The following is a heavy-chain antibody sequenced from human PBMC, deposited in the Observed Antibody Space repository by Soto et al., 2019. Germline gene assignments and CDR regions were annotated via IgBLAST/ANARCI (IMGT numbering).Heavy chain of an antibody. CDR1: GAPLXXXGXX. V-gene: IGHV4-31*03. D-gene: IGHD1-7*01. Sequence: QVQLQESGPGLVRPSQTLSLTCSVSGAPLXXXGXXWXWIXQXPXXGLEWLGYIYYTGKTYYNPSLESRLAXSXXXXKXQFSLXLXXXTVXDTAVYYCARDGHSNWNYLDPWGHGTLVTVSS. CDR2: IYYTGKT. CDR3: ARDGHSNWNYLDP. J-gene: IGHJ5*02.